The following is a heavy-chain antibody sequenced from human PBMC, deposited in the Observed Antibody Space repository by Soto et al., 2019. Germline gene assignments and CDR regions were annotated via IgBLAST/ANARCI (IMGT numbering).Heavy chain of an antibody. V-gene: IGHV4-59*01. D-gene: IGHD4-17*01. J-gene: IGHJ6*03. CDR2: IYYSGST. CDR3: ARVRPMTTVTNYYYYYYMDV. Sequence: PSETLSLTCTVPGGSISSYYWSWIRQPPGKGLEWIGYIYYSGSTNYNPSLKSRVTISVDTSKNQFSLKLSSVTAADTAVYYCARVRPMTTVTNYYYYYYMDVWGKGTTVTVS. CDR1: GGSISSYY.